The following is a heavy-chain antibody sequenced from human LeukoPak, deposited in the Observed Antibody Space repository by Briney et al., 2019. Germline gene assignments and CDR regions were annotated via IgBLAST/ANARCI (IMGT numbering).Heavy chain of an antibody. CDR3: ARGRGYSYGRYNWFDP. V-gene: IGHV1-69*05. D-gene: IGHD5-18*01. CDR1: GYAFTGYY. Sequence: ASVKVSCKASGYAFTGYYMHWVRQAPGQGLEWMGGIIPIFGTANYAQKFQGRVTITTDESTSTAYMELSSLRSEDTAVYYCARGRGYSYGRYNWFDPWGQGTLVTVSS. CDR2: IIPIFGTA. J-gene: IGHJ5*02.